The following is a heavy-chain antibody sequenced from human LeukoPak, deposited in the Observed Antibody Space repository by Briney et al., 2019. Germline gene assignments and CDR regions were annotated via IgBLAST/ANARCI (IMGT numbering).Heavy chain of an antibody. V-gene: IGHV4-39*01. J-gene: IGHJ4*02. CDR2: IDYTGSI. CDR1: GGSISTRSHY. D-gene: IGHD6-19*01. Sequence: SETLSLTCTVSGGSISTRSHYWAWIRQPPGEGLEWIGTIDYTGSIYYNRSLKSRVTIPVDTSKNQFSLKLTSVSAADTAVYYCARHVDSSGWYRSYFDYWGLGTLVTVSS. CDR3: ARHVDSSGWYRSYFDY.